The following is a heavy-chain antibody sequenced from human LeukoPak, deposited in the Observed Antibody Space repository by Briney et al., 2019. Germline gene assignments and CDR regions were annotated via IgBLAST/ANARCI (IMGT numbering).Heavy chain of an antibody. Sequence: SETLSLTCTVSGGSISSYYWSWIRQPPGKGLEWIGYIYYSGSTNYNPSLKSRVTISVDTSKNQFSLKLSSVTAADTAVYYCARGLHWGTSSDAIWYLVPTYNWFDPWGQGTLVTVSS. CDR1: GGSISSYY. J-gene: IGHJ5*02. V-gene: IGHV4-59*12. CDR2: IYYSGST. D-gene: IGHD2-2*01. CDR3: ARGLHWGTSSDAIWYLVPTYNWFDP.